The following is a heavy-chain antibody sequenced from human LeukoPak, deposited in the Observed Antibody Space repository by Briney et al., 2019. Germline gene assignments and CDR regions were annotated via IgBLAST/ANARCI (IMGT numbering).Heavy chain of an antibody. CDR2: IYYSGST. J-gene: IGHJ4*02. D-gene: IGHD3-22*01. Sequence: SETLSLTCTVSGGSISSGGYYWSWIRQHPGKGLEWIGYIYYSGSTYYNPSLKSRVTISVDTSKNQFSLKLSSVTAADTAVYYCARGTHYYDSSGYLLPFDYWGQGTLVTVSS. V-gene: IGHV4-31*03. CDR1: GGSISSGGYY. CDR3: ARGTHYYDSSGYLLPFDY.